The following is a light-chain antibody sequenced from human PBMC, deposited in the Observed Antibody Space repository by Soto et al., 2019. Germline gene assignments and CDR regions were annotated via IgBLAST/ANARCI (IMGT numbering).Light chain of an antibody. CDR2: RND. CDR3: AAWDDNVKGPV. Sequence: QSVLPQPPSASGTPGQRVTISCSGSTSNIGSKTVNWYQQVPGTAPKLLIFRNDRRPSGVPDRFSGSKSGTSASLAISGLQSEDEADYYCAAWDDNVKGPVFGGGTKVTVL. CDR1: TSNIGSKT. V-gene: IGLV1-44*01. J-gene: IGLJ3*02.